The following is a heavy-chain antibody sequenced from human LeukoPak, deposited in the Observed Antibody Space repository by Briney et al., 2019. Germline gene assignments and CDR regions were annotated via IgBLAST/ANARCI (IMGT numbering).Heavy chain of an antibody. Sequence: QAGRSLCPVCPVDGFIVSSYGTDSVRLEPGKWLGWVSYISSSGRAKYYAESVKGRFTISRDNAKNSLYLQMNSLRAEDTAVYYCARGKWEPLDYWGQGTLVTVSS. CDR2: ISSSGRAK. CDR3: ARGKWEPLDY. J-gene: IGHJ4*02. D-gene: IGHD1-26*01. CDR1: GFIVSSYG. V-gene: IGHV3-48*03.